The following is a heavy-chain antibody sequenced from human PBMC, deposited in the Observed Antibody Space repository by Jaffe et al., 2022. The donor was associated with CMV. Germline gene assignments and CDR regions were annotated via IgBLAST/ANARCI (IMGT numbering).Heavy chain of an antibody. CDR3: ARDGYNLGIDAFDI. CDR1: GGSISSYY. V-gene: IGHV4-59*01. J-gene: IGHJ3*02. CDR2: IYYSGST. Sequence: QVQLQESGPGLVKPSETLSLTCTVSGGSISSYYWSWIRQPPGKGLEWIGYIYYSGSTNYNPSLKSRVTISVDTSKNQFSLKLSSVTAADTAVYYCARDGYNLGIDAFDIWGQGTMVTVSS. D-gene: IGHD5-12*01.